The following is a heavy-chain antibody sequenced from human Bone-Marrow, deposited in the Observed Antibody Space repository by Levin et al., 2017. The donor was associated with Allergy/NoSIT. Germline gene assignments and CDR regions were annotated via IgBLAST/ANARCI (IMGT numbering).Heavy chain of an antibody. J-gene: IGHJ3*02. CDR2: LYDSGTT. D-gene: IGHD2-2*01. Sequence: PSETLSLTCTVSDDSLSSSSYYWSWVRQPPGQGLEWIGSLYDSGTTDYNPSLRGRATVSVDTSNRHVSMRLTSLTAADPAMYYCARNSCSRNICDRVFDMSGQGTMVTVSS. V-gene: IGHV4-61*03. CDR1: DDSLSSSSYY. CDR3: ARNSCSRNICDRVFDM.